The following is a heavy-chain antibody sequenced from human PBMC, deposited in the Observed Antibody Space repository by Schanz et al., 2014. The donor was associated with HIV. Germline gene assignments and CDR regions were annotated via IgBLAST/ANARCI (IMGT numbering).Heavy chain of an antibody. CDR3: AKGQDWPGPQLDH. CDR2: ISPYNGDR. CDR1: GYTFSDYD. V-gene: IGHV1-18*01. Sequence: QVQLVQSGAEVKNPGASVKVSCETSGYTFSDYDINWVRQAPGQGLDWVGWISPYNGDRKYDQKFQGRVTLTTDTSTNTAYMELRSLRSDDTAVYYCAKGQDWPGPQLDHWGHGSLVIVSS. D-gene: IGHD3-9*01. J-gene: IGHJ4*03.